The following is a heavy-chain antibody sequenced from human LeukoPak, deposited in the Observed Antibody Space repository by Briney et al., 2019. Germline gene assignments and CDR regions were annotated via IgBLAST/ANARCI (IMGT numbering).Heavy chain of an antibody. J-gene: IGHJ4*02. CDR2: INSDGSST. CDR1: GFTFSNYW. V-gene: IGHV3-74*01. D-gene: IGHD1-14*01. CDR3: ATDWRNQRHNNDLEGHY. Sequence: GGSLRLSCAASGFTFSNYWMHWVRQAPGKGLVWVSRINSDGSSTNYADSVKGRCTISRDNAKNSLYLQMNSLRAEDPAVYYCATDWRNQRHNNDLEGHYWGQGPLVIVSS.